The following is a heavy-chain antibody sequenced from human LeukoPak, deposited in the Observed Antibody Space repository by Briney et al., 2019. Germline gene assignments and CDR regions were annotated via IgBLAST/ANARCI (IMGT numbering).Heavy chain of an antibody. CDR2: IYHSGSA. CDR1: GYSISSGYY. D-gene: IGHD3-10*01. J-gene: IGHJ6*03. V-gene: IGHV4-38-2*02. Sequence: PSETLSLTCTVSGYSISSGYYWGWIRQPPGKGLEWIGSIYHSGSAYYNPSLKSRVTMSVDTSKNQFSLKLSSVTAADTAVYYCASKQGYYYGSGSYDWYYYYYMDVWGKGTTVTVSS. CDR3: ASKQGYYYGSGSYDWYYYYYMDV.